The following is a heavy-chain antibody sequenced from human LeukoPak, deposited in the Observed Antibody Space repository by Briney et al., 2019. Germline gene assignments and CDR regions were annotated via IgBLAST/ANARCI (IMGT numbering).Heavy chain of an antibody. V-gene: IGHV3-23*01. J-gene: IGHJ4*02. D-gene: IGHD3-22*01. CDR2: ISGSGDNT. Sequence: GGSLRLSCAASGFTFSSYAMSWVRQAPGKGLEWDSGISGSGDNTYYADSVKGRFTISRDNSKNTLYVQVSSLGTEDTAAYYCAKGSYYDSSGSFYFDYWGQGTLVTVSS. CDR3: AKGSYYDSSGSFYFDY. CDR1: GFTFSSYA.